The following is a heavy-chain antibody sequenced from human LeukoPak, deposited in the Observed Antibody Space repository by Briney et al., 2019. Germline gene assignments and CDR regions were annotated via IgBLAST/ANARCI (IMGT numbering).Heavy chain of an antibody. J-gene: IGHJ4*02. CDR1: GYSFTSYW. V-gene: IGHV5-51*01. CDR3: ARRYCSGTSRYYFDY. Sequence: AESLQISCLRSGYSFTSYWIAWVRQMPGKGLEWMGIIYPGDSVTRYSPSFQGQVTISADKSISTAYLQWSSLKASDTAMYYCARRYCSGTSRYYFDYWGEGPVDTVSS. D-gene: IGHD2-2*01. CDR2: IYPGDSVT.